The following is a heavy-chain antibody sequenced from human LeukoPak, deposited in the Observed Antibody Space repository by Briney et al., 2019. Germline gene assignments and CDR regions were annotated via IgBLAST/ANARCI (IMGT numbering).Heavy chain of an antibody. V-gene: IGHV3-23*01. CDR3: ARVGGSYCSSTSCYAGGSVDY. Sequence: GGSLRLSCAASGFTFSSYAMSWVRQAPGKGLEWVSAISGSGGSTYYADSVKGRFTISRDNSKNTLYLQMNSLRAEDTAVYYCARVGGSYCSSTSCYAGGSVDYWGQGTLVTVSS. D-gene: IGHD2-2*01. CDR1: GFTFSSYA. CDR2: ISGSGGST. J-gene: IGHJ4*02.